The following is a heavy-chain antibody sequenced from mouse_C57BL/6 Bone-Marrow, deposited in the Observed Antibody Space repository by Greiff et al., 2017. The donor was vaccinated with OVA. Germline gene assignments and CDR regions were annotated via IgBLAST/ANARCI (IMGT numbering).Heavy chain of an antibody. CDR2: ISGGGGNN. V-gene: IGHV5-9*01. Sequence: EVKLQESGGGLVKPGGSLKLSCAASGFTFSSYTMSWVRQTPEKGLEWVATISGGGGNNYYPDSVKGRFTISRDNAKNTLYLQMSSLMSEETALYYFARDGYYPYYVDYCGRGTALSVSS. CDR1: GFTFSSYT. D-gene: IGHD2-3*01. CDR3: ARDGYYPYYVDY. J-gene: IGHJ2*01.